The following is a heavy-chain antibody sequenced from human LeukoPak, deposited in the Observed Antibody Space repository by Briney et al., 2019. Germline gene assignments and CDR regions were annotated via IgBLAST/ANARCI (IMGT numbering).Heavy chain of an antibody. CDR3: ATVRGCSSTSCYTEEYFQH. Sequence: ASVKVSCKVSGYTLTELSMHWVRQAPGKGLESMGGFYPEDGETTYAQEFQGRVTKTEDTSTDTAYMELSSLRSEDTAVYYCATVRGCSSTSCYTEEYFQHWGQGTLVTVSS. J-gene: IGHJ1*01. V-gene: IGHV1-24*01. CDR1: GYTLTELS. D-gene: IGHD2-2*02. CDR2: FYPEDGET.